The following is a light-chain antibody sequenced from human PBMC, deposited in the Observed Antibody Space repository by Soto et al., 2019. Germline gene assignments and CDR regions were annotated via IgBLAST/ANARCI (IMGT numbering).Light chain of an antibody. V-gene: IGKV1-5*01. J-gene: IGKJ4*01. Sequence: DIKMTQSPSTLSASVGDRVTIPCRASQSISSWLAWYQQKPGKAPKLLIYDASSLESGVPSRFSGSGSGTEFTLTISSLQPEDFATYYCQQSDTTPLTFGEGTKLDI. CDR3: QQSDTTPLT. CDR2: DAS. CDR1: QSISSW.